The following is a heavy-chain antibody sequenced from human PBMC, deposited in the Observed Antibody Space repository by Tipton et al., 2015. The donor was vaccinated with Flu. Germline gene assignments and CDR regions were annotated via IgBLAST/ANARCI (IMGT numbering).Heavy chain of an antibody. Sequence: TLSLTCSVSGGSVSSSSYYWGWIRQPPGKGLEWIGTIYRSGSTYYNPSLKSRVTISVDTSKNQFSLKLSSVTAADTAVYYCARGQIFGWFDPWGQGTLVTVSS. CDR1: GGSVSSSSYY. CDR2: IYRSGST. J-gene: IGHJ5*02. CDR3: ARGQIFGWFDP. V-gene: IGHV4-39*07. D-gene: IGHD2/OR15-2a*01.